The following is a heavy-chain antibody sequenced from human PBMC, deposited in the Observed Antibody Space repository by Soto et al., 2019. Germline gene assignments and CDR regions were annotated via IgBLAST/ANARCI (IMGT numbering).Heavy chain of an antibody. V-gene: IGHV3-7*03. D-gene: IGHD3-10*01. Sequence: VGSLRLSCVASGFTFTTYWMSWVRQAPGKGLEWVANIRQDGGAQYYVDSVKGRFTISRDNAKSSVYLQMDSLRVEDTAVYYCVRGGHGSGSYLGSSWGQGILVTVSS. CDR2: IRQDGGAQ. CDR1: GFTFTTYW. J-gene: IGHJ5*02. CDR3: VRGGHGSGSYLGSS.